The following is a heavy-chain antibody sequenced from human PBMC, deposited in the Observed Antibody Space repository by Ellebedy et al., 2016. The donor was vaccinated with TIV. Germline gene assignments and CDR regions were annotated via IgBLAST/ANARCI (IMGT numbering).Heavy chain of an antibody. CDR3: SGAYGRATPRS. V-gene: IGHV4-61*03. D-gene: IGHD3-10*01. Sequence: MPGGSLRLSCTVSGGSXSSPNXYWTXXRQPPGKGLEWIGYIYSSGSTDYKPSLKTRVTISVDTSKNHFSLNLKSVTAADTAVYFCSGAYGRATPRSWGQGTLVTVSS. J-gene: IGHJ5*02. CDR1: GGSXSSPNXY. CDR2: IYSSGST.